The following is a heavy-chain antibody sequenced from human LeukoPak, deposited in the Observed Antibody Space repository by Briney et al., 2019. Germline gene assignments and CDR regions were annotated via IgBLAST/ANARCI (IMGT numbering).Heavy chain of an antibody. D-gene: IGHD2-2*01. J-gene: IGHJ6*02. CDR3: ARGYCSSTSCYYGTYYYYGMDV. V-gene: IGHV3-48*01. CDR1: GFTFTSYS. CDR2: ISSSSTI. Sequence: GGSLRLSCAASGFTFTSYSMNWVRQAPGKGLEWVSYISSSSTIYYADSVKGRFTISRDNAKNSLYLQMNSLRAEDTAVYYCARGYCSSTSCYYGTYYYYGMDVWGQGTTVTVSS.